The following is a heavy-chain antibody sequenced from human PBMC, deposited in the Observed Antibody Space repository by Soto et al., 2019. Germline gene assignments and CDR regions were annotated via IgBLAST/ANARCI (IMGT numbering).Heavy chain of an antibody. CDR1: GYSFTSYW. CDR2: IYPGDSDT. D-gene: IGHD3-10*01. V-gene: IGHV5-51*01. Sequence: GESLKISCKGSGYSFTSYWIGWVRQMPGKGLEWMGIIYPGDSDTRYSPSFQGQVTISADKSISTAYLQWSSLKASDTAMYYCARQRGEDTDIWFGELLPDYFDYWGQGTLVTVSS. J-gene: IGHJ4*02. CDR3: ARQRGEDTDIWFGELLPDYFDY.